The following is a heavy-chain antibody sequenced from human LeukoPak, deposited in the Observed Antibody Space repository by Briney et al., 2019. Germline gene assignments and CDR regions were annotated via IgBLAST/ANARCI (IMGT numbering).Heavy chain of an antibody. D-gene: IGHD2-2*01. V-gene: IGHV1-8*01. J-gene: IGHJ3*02. CDR1: GYTFTSYD. CDR3: ARALQLLDAFDI. CDR2: MNPNSGNT. Sequence: ASVKVSCKASGYTFTSYDINWVRQAPGQGLEWMGWMNPNSGNTVYAQKFQGRVTMTRNTSISTAYMELSSLRSEDTAVYYCARALQLLDAFDIWGQGTMVTVSS.